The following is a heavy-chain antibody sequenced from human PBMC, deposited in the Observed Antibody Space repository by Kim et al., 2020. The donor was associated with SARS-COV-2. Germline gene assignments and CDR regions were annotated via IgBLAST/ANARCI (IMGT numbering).Heavy chain of an antibody. V-gene: IGHV3-48*03. CDR2: ISSSGSTI. Sequence: GGYLRLSCAASGFTFSSYEMNWVRQAPGKGLEWVSYISSSGSTIYYADSVKGRFSISRDNAKNSLYLQMNSLRAEDTAVYYCARDYRISIFGVVIPNGAFDIWGQGTMVTFSS. CDR3: ARDYRISIFGVVIPNGAFDI. J-gene: IGHJ3*02. D-gene: IGHD3-3*01. CDR1: GFTFSSYE.